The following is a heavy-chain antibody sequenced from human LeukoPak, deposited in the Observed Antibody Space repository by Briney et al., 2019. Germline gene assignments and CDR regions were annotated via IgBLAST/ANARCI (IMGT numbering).Heavy chain of an antibody. J-gene: IGHJ4*02. CDR1: GGSISSYC. Sequence: SETLSLTCTVSGGSISSYCWSWIRQPPGKGLEWIGYIYYSGSTNYNPSLKSRVTISVDTSKNQFSLKLSSVTAADTAVYYCAGPSSTSFDYWGQGTLVTVSS. D-gene: IGHD2-2*01. V-gene: IGHV4-59*08. CDR2: IYYSGST. CDR3: AGPSSTSFDY.